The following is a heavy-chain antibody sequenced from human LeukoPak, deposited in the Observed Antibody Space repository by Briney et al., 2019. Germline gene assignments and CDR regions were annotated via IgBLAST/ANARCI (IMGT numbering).Heavy chain of an antibody. D-gene: IGHD6-19*01. CDR3: ARFRSAEAGTYNYYYLGV. CDR2: VSYSGTT. J-gene: IGHJ6*03. V-gene: IGHV4-59*01. Sequence: SETLSLTCTVSDGSISSYYWSWIRLPPGKGLEYIGYVSYSGTTNYNPSLKSRLTISLDTSKNQISLRLSSVTAADTAVYYCARFRSAEAGTYNYYYLGVWGKGTTVTVSS. CDR1: DGSISSYY.